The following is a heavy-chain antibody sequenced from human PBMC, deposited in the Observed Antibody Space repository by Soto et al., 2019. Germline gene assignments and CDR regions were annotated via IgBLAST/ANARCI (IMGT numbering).Heavy chain of an antibody. V-gene: IGHV3-23*01. D-gene: IGHD2-15*01. CDR2: ISGSGIST. Sequence: SWVFKEQGKGLEWVSGISGSGISTYYADSVKGRFTISRDNSKNTLYLQMNSLRAEDTAVYYCAREIFYWGQGTLVTVSS. CDR3: AREIFY. J-gene: IGHJ4*02.